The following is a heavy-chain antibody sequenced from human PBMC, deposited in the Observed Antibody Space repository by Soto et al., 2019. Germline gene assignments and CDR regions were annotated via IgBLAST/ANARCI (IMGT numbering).Heavy chain of an antibody. V-gene: IGHV4-31*03. J-gene: IGHJ6*02. CDR2: IYYSGST. D-gene: IGHD3-3*01. Sequence: SETLSLTCTVSGGSISSGGYYWIWIRHHPGKGLERIGYIYYSGSTYYNPSLKSRVTISVDTSKNQFSLKLSSVTAADTAVYYCARVRFLEWSVGGMDVWGQGTTVTVSS. CDR3: ARVRFLEWSVGGMDV. CDR1: GGSISSGGYY.